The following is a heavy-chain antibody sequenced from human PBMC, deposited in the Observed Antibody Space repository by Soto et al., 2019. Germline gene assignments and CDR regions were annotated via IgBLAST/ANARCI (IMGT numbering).Heavy chain of an antibody. J-gene: IGHJ4*02. CDR1: GFTFSSYS. CDR3: AKPAKFGVGSQYFDY. V-gene: IGHV3-23*01. D-gene: IGHD3-10*01. Sequence: GSLRLSCAASGFTFSSYSMSWARQAPGKGLEWVSGFRGSGDDGTTYYADSVKGRFTISRDNSKNMLFLQMNSLRAEDTAIYYCAKPAKFGVGSQYFDYWGQGTLVTVSS. CDR2: FRGSGDDGTT.